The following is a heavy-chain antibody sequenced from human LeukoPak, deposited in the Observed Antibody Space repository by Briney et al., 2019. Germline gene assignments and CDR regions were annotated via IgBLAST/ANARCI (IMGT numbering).Heavy chain of an antibody. V-gene: IGHV1-2*02. D-gene: IGHD3-10*01. CDR3: ARSENAYYYGSGKSRAYYYYMDV. Sequence: GASVKVSCKASGYTFTGYYMHWVRQAPGQGLEWMGWINPNSGGTNYAQKFQGRVTMTRDTSISTAYMELSRLRSDDTAVYYCARSENAYYYGSGKSRAYYYYMDVWGKGTTVTISS. CDR2: INPNSGGT. CDR1: GYTFTGYY. J-gene: IGHJ6*03.